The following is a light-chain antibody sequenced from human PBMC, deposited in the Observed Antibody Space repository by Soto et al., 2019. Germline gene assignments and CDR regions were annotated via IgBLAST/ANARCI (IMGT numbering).Light chain of an antibody. CDR3: QQYNSDST. V-gene: IGKV1-5*03. CDR1: QSISSW. Sequence: DLQMTKSPSTLSASVGDRVTITARASQSISSWLAWYQQKPGKAPKLLIYKPSRLDNVVPSRFSGNGAGTELTLAISILQPDEVATYYCQQYNSDSTFGQGTTVEIK. CDR2: KPS. J-gene: IGKJ1*01.